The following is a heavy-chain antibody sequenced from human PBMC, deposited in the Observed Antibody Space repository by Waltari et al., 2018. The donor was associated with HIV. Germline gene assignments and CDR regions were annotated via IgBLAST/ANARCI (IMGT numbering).Heavy chain of an antibody. J-gene: IGHJ4*02. V-gene: IGHV3-21*01. CDR1: GFTFRSHS. Sequence: EVQLVESGGGLVKPGGSLRLSCAASGFTFRSHSMHWVRQAPGKGLEWVSSISSSSSYIYYADSVKGRFTISRDNAKNSLYLQMNSLRAEDTAVYYCARDDPYYRLFDWGQGTLVTVSS. CDR3: ARDDPYYRLFD. CDR2: ISSSSSYI. D-gene: IGHD3-10*01.